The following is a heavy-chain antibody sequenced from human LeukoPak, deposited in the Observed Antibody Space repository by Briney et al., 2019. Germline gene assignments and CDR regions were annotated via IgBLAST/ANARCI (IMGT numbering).Heavy chain of an antibody. CDR2: LHYSGST. V-gene: IGHV4-39*07. CDR3: ARHGGNLLDYFDY. Sequence: SETLSLTCTVSGGAISSSSHYWAWIRQPPGKGLEWIGSLHYSGSTYHNPSLKSRVTTSVDTSKNQFSLKLSSVTAADTAVYYCARHGGNLLDYFDYWGQGTLVTVSS. D-gene: IGHD4-23*01. CDR1: GGAISSSSHY. J-gene: IGHJ4*02.